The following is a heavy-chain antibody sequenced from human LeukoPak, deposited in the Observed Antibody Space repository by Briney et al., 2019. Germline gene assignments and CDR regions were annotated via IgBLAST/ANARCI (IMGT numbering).Heavy chain of an antibody. Sequence: GGSLRLSCAASGFTFSSYAMHWVRQAPGKGLEWVAVISYDGSNKYYADSVKGRFTISRDNSKNTLYLQMNSLRAEDTAVYYCARDRGVDISYYYYYYMDVWGKGTTVTVSS. V-gene: IGHV3-30-3*01. D-gene: IGHD3-10*01. CDR3: ARDRGVDISYYYYYYMDV. J-gene: IGHJ6*03. CDR2: ISYDGSNK. CDR1: GFTFSSYA.